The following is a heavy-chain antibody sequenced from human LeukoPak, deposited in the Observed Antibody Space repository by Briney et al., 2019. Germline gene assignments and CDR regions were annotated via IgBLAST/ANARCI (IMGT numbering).Heavy chain of an antibody. CDR2: ISYSGTT. D-gene: IGHD3-3*01. CDR3: ARSSCFTIFGVAPYYYMDV. J-gene: IGHJ6*03. CDR1: GGSISGSTYY. V-gene: IGHV4-39*07. Sequence: SETLSLTCTVSGGSISGSTYYWGWIRQPPGEGLEWTGSISYSGTTYYNPSLKSRVTISVDTSKNQLSLELSSVTAADTAVYYCARSSCFTIFGVAPYYYMDVWGRGTTVTVSS.